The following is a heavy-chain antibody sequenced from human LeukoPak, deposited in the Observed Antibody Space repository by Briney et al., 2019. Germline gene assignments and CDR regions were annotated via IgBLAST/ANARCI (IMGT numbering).Heavy chain of an antibody. CDR1: GYSFTAYW. J-gene: IGHJ6*03. CDR3: ARHANPDLTHNYYYYMDV. D-gene: IGHD1-14*01. V-gene: IGHV5-51*01. Sequence: GESLKISCKGSGYSFTAYWIGWVRQMPGKALEWMGIIYPGDSDTRYSPSFQGQVTISADKSISTAYLQWSGLKASDTAMYYCARHANPDLTHNYYYYMDVWGKGTTVTVSS. CDR2: IYPGDSDT.